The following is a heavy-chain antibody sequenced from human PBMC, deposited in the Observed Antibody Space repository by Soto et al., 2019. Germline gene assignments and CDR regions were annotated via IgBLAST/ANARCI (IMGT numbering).Heavy chain of an antibody. Sequence: SETLSLTCAVSGGFISSGDSSWSWIRQPPGRGLEWIGHIYHGGNTYYTPSLKSRLTMSIDTSKNEFSLRLNSVTAADTAVYYCAGQTFTIAAASYGRSNWFDPWGPGTLVTVSS. CDR2: IYHGGNT. D-gene: IGHD6-25*01. V-gene: IGHV4-30-2*03. CDR1: GGFISSGDSS. J-gene: IGHJ5*02. CDR3: AGQTFTIAAASYGRSNWFDP.